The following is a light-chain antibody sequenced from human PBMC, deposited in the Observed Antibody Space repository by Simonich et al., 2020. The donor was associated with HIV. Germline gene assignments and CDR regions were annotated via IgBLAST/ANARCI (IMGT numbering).Light chain of an antibody. CDR3: SSYTSSSTVV. J-gene: IGLJ2*01. CDR2: NVS. CDR1: SSDVGGYNS. Sequence: QSALTQPASVSGSPGQSITISCTETSSDVGGYNSVSWYQQHPGKAPKLMIYNVSNRPSGVSNRFSGSKSGNTASLTISGLQAEDEADYHCSSYTSSSTVVFGGGTKVTVL. V-gene: IGLV2-14*03.